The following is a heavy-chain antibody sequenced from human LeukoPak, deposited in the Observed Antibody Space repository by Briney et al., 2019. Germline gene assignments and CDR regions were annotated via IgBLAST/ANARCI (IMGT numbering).Heavy chain of an antibody. V-gene: IGHV3-20*04. D-gene: IGHD1-26*01. Sequence: GGSLRLSCAASGFTFDDYGMSWVRQAPGKGLEWVSGINWNGGSTGYADSVKGRFTISRDNAKNSLYLQMNSLRAEDTALYYCARDPGGLYSGSYLPANYFDYWGQGTLVTVSS. CDR1: GFTFDDYG. CDR2: INWNGGST. CDR3: ARDPGGLYSGSYLPANYFDY. J-gene: IGHJ4*02.